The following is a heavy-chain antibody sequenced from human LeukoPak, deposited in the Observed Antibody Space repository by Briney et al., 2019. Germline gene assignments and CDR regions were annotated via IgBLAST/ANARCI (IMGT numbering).Heavy chain of an antibody. J-gene: IGHJ5*02. CDR2: INTNTGNP. D-gene: IGHD5-12*01. CDR1: GYTFTSYY. CDR3: ARDVSLSRYSGYTNWFDP. Sequence: VASVKVSCKASGYTFTSYYMHWVRQAPGQGLEWTGWINTNTGNPTYAQGFTGRFVFSLDTSVSTAYLQISSLKAEDTAVYYCARDVSLSRYSGYTNWFDPWGQGTLVTVSS. V-gene: IGHV7-4-1*02.